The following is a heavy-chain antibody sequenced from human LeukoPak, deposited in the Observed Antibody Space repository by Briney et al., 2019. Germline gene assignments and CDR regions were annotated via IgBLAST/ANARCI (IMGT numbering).Heavy chain of an antibody. J-gene: IGHJ5*01. CDR2: IPYDGSKK. CDR1: GFTFSTYA. CDR3: ARDYSSTSVLDS. Sequence: GGSLRLSCAASGFTFSTYALHWVRQAPGKGLEWVAVIPYDGSKKYYADSLKGRFTISRDNSKNTLFLQMNSLRAEDTAVYYCARDYSSTSVLDSWGQGTLVTVSS. D-gene: IGHD2-2*01. V-gene: IGHV3-30*04.